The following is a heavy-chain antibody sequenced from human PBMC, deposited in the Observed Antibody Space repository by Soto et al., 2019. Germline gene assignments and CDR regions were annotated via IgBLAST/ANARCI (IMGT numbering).Heavy chain of an antibody. Sequence: PSETLSLTCAVSGGSISSYYWSWIRQPPGKGLEWIGYIYYSGSTNYNPSLKSRVTISVDTSKNQFSLKLSSVTAADTAVYYCARSSGYYDILTGSFDPWGQGTLVTVSS. CDR2: IYYSGST. D-gene: IGHD3-9*01. CDR3: ARSSGYYDILTGSFDP. J-gene: IGHJ5*02. V-gene: IGHV4-59*01. CDR1: GGSISSYY.